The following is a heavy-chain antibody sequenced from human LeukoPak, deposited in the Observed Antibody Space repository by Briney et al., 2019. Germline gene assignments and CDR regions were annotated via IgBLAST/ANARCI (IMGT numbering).Heavy chain of an antibody. V-gene: IGHV1-2*02. CDR3: ARDQDYCSGGSCYAVDY. CDR2: INPNSGGT. Sequence: ASVKVSCKASGYTFTGYYMHWVRQAPGQGLEWMGWINPNSGGTNYAQKFQGRVTMTRDTSISTAYMELSRLRSDDTAVYYCARDQDYCSGGSCYAVDYRGQGTLVTVSS. CDR1: GYTFTGYY. J-gene: IGHJ4*02. D-gene: IGHD2-15*01.